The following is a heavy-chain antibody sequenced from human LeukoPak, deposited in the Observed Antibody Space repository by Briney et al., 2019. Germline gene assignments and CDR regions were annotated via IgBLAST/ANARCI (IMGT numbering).Heavy chain of an antibody. CDR1: GYSFSSYW. CDR2: IHPGNSET. Sequence: GESLKISCKGSGYSFSSYWIAWVRQMPGKGLEWMGIIHPGNSETTYNPSFKGHVTMSADKSISTAYLRWSSLEDTDTAKYYCARRLSTIAISAANDYWGQGTLVTVSS. J-gene: IGHJ4*02. CDR3: ARRLSTIAISAANDY. V-gene: IGHV5-51*01. D-gene: IGHD6-13*01.